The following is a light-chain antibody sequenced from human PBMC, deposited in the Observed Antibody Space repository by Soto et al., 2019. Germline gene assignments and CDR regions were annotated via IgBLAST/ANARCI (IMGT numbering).Light chain of an antibody. V-gene: IGKV3-20*01. J-gene: IGKJ1*01. CDR1: QSVGKY. CDR3: QQYGSSPPWT. CDR2: DAS. Sequence: VMTQSPLSLLVTLGQPATRACRASQSVGKYLVWYQQKPPQAPRLLXYDASNRATGIPDRFSGSGSGTDFTPTISRLEPEDFAVYYCQQYGSSPPWTFGQGTKVDIK.